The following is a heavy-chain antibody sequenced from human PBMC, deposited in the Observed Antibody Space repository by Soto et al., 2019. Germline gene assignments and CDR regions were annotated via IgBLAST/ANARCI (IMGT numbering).Heavy chain of an antibody. CDR3: ARDLYTLYSYGDYYYYGMDV. J-gene: IGHJ6*02. CDR1: GFTFSTYS. Sequence: EVQLVESGGGLVKPGGSLRLSCAASGFTFSTYSMNWVRQAPGKGLEWVSCISSSSSYIYYADSVKGRFTISRDNAKNSLYLQMNRLRAEDTAVYYCARDLYTLYSYGDYYYYGMDVWGQGTTVTVSS. V-gene: IGHV3-21*01. D-gene: IGHD5-18*01. CDR2: ISSSSSYI.